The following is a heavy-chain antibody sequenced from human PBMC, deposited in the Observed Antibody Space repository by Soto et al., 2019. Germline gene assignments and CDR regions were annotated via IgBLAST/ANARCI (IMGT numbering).Heavy chain of an antibody. CDR3: ARGWGYSCSCYPYYYYMDV. CDR2: TYYRSKWYN. V-gene: IGHV6-1*01. CDR1: GDSVSSNSAA. J-gene: IGHJ6*03. Sequence: QVQLQQSGPGLVKPSQTLSLTCAISGDSVSSNSAAWNWIRQAPSRGLEWLGRTYYRSKWYNDYAVSVKVRITINPDTSKNQLSLQLNSVTPEDTAVYYCARGWGYSCSCYPYYYYMDVWGKGTTVTVSS. D-gene: IGHD6-13*01.